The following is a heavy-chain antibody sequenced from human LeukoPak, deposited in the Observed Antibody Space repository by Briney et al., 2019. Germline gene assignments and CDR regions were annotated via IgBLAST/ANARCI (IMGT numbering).Heavy chain of an antibody. CDR1: GGSFSGNF. CDR2: INHSGST. V-gene: IGHV4-34*01. Sequence: PSETLSLTCAVHGGSFSGNFWSWIRRPPGQGLEWIGEINHSGSTNYNPSLKSRVTISVDTSKNQFSLKLSSVTAADTAVYYCARAGVAHPYYYYYYMDVWGKGTTVTVSS. D-gene: IGHD3-3*01. J-gene: IGHJ6*03. CDR3: ARAGVAHPYYYYYYMDV.